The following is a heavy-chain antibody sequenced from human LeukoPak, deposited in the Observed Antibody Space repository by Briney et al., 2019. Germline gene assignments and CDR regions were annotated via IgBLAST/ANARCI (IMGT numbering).Heavy chain of an antibody. V-gene: IGHV3-21*01. J-gene: IGHJ4*02. Sequence: KSGGSLRLSCAASGYTFSSYSINWVRQAPGKGLEWVSSISVGGNYIYYADSVRGRFSISRDDARNSLYLQMDSLRGDDTAVYYCARLRRNSDRSGYYYYYDYWGQGTLVTVSS. CDR1: GYTFSSYS. CDR3: ARLRRNSDRSGYYYYYDY. D-gene: IGHD3-22*01. CDR2: ISVGGNYI.